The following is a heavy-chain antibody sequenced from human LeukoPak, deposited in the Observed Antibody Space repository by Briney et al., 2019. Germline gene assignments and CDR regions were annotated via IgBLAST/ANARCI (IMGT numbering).Heavy chain of an antibody. D-gene: IGHD3-10*01. J-gene: IGHJ6*03. CDR2: IVVGSGNT. Sequence: SVKVSCKASGFTFTSSAVQWVRQARGQRIEWIGWIVVGSGNTNYAQKFQERVTITRDMSTSTAYMELSSLRSEDTAVYYCAAPRGYYGSGSNYYYYMDVWGKGTTVTVSS. CDR1: GFTFTSSA. CDR3: AAPRGYYGSGSNYYYYMDV. V-gene: IGHV1-58*01.